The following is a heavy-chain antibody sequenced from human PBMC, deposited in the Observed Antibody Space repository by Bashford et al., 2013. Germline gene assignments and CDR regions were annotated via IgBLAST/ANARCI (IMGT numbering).Heavy chain of an antibody. CDR2: IYYSGST. CDR1: GGSISSYY. CDR3: ARGSGLWGFDYYYGMDV. D-gene: IGHD4/OR15-4a*01. V-gene: IGHV4-59*01. J-gene: IGHJ6*02. Sequence: SETLSLTCTVSGGSISSYYWSWIRQPPGKGLEWIGYIYYSGSTNYNPSLKSRVTISVDTSKNQFSLKLSSVTAADTAVYYCARGSGLWGFDYYYGMDVWGQGTTVTVSS.